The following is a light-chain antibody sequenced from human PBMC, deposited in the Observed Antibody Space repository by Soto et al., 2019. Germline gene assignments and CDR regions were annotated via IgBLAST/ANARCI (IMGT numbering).Light chain of an antibody. J-gene: IGKJ4*01. V-gene: IGKV1-39*01. CDR3: QQSFSNMVT. CDR1: QNINTY. Sequence: QVTQSPSSLSASVGDRVTITCRASQNINTYLNWYRQKSGKAPELLIFLASTLQTGVPSRFSGSGSGTNFSLTISGLQPDDFATYYCQQSFSNMVTFGGGTKVQI. CDR2: LAS.